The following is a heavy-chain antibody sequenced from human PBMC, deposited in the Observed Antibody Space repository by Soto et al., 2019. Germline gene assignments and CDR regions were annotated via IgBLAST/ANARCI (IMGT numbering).Heavy chain of an antibody. CDR1: GFTFSSYG. D-gene: IGHD2-2*01. CDR3: AKFLLRYCSSTSCYAADY. CDR2: ISYDGSNK. V-gene: IGHV3-30*18. Sequence: GGSLRLSCAASGFTFSSYGMHWVRQAPGKGLEWVAVISYDGSNKYYADSVKGRFTISRDNSKNTLYLQMNSLRAEDTAVYYCAKFLLRYCSSTSCYAADYWGQGTLVTVS. J-gene: IGHJ4*02.